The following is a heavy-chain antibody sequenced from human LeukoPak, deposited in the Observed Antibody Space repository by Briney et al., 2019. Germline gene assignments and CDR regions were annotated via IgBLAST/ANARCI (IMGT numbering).Heavy chain of an antibody. Sequence: GGSLRLSCAASGFTFNTYWMSWVRQAPGKGLEWVANIKQDGSDKYYVDSVKGRFTISRDNAKNSLYLQMNSLRAEDTAVYYCARDQWWQFIAVAITSYFDSWGQGTLVTVSS. V-gene: IGHV3-7*01. CDR1: GFTFNTYW. CDR3: ARDQWWQFIAVAITSYFDS. CDR2: IKQDGSDK. D-gene: IGHD6-19*01. J-gene: IGHJ4*02.